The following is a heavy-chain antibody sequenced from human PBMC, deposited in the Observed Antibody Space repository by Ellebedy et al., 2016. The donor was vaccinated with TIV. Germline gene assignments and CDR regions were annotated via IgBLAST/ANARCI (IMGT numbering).Heavy chain of an antibody. CDR1: GFPFSSEW. J-gene: IGHJ4*02. CDR3: ARTYYYDSSGYYLAY. CDR2: INHDGSEA. Sequence: GESLKISCAPSGFPFSSEWVSWVRQAPGKGLEWVANINHDGSEANYVDSVKGRFTISRDNAKNSLYLQMNSLRAEDTAVYYCARTYYYDSSGYYLAYWGQGTLVTVSS. D-gene: IGHD3-22*01. V-gene: IGHV3-7*03.